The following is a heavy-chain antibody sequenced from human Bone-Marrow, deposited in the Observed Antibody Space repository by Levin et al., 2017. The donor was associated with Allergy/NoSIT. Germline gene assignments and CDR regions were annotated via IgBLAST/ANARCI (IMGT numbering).Heavy chain of an antibody. D-gene: IGHD1-7*01. J-gene: IGHJ6*02. CDR2: ISGTSDA. V-gene: IGHV3-23*01. Sequence: GESLKISCAASGFTITNSPTNWVRQAPGKGLEWVSAISGTSDAHYAESVRGRFTISRDISKNTIYLEMSSLRVGDTAVYYCAKVNWNSPAVWGQGTTVTVSS. CDR1: GFTITNSP. CDR3: AKVNWNSPAV.